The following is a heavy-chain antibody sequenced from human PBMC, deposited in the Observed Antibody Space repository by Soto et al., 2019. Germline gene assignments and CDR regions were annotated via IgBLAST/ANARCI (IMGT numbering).Heavy chain of an antibody. CDR3: GAVRGNYDLHWFAP. Sequence: EASVKVSCKASGFTFTSSAMQWVRQARGQRLEWIGWIVVGSGNTNYAQKFQERVTITRDMSTSTAYMELGSLRSEDTAVYYCGAVRGNYDLHWFAPWGQGTLVTVSS. CDR1: GFTFTSSA. J-gene: IGHJ5*02. CDR2: IVVGSGNT. D-gene: IGHD4-4*01. V-gene: IGHV1-58*02.